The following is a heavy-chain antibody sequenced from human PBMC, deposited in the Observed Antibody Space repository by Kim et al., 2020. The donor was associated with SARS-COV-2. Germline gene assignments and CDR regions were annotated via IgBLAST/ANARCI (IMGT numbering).Heavy chain of an antibody. CDR3: ARDRNPRIAAAGTRFDY. J-gene: IGHJ4*02. CDR1: GFTFSSYS. D-gene: IGHD6-13*01. Sequence: GGSLRLSCAASGFTFSSYSMNWVRQAPGKGLEWVSSISSSSSYIYYADSVKGRFTISRDNAKNSLYLQMNSLRAEDTAVYYCARDRNPRIAAAGTRFDYWGQGTLVTVSS. V-gene: IGHV3-21*01. CDR2: ISSSSSYI.